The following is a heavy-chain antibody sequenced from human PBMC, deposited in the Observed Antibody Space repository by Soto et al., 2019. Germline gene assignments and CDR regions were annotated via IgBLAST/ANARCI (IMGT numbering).Heavy chain of an antibody. Sequence: EGCRRRAGEAFGGTSETDLLPCVPHAPGRGLVWVSRINSDGSGTSYADSVKGRLTISRDNHKKTVYLQMNSLRVEDTAVYYCVRDRVYYDSSDSLQDYGLRVWGQRT. CDR3: VRDRVYYDSSDSLQDYGLRV. J-gene: IGHJ6*02. CDR1: GGTSETDL. V-gene: IGHV3-74*01. CDR2: INSDGSGT. D-gene: IGHD3-22*01.